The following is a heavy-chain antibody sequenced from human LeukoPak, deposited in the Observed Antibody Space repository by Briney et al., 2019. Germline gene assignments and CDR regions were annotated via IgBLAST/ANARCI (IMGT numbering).Heavy chain of an antibody. CDR3: ARNRRSSDPLYYFDY. CDR1: GGTFSSYA. V-gene: IGHV1-69*13. J-gene: IGHJ4*02. D-gene: IGHD6-19*01. Sequence: SVKVSCKASGGTFSSYAISWVRQAPGQGLEWMGGIIPIFGTANYAQKFQGRVTITADESTSTAYMELSSLRSEDTAVYYCARNRRSSDPLYYFDYWGQGTLVTVSS. CDR2: IIPIFGTA.